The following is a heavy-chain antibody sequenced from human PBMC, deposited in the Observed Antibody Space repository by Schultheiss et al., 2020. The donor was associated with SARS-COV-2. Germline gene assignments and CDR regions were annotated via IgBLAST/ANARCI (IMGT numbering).Heavy chain of an antibody. J-gene: IGHJ4*02. D-gene: IGHD1-26*01. V-gene: IGHV3-33*01. Sequence: GESLKISCTASGFTFSNYGMHWVRQAPGKGLEWVAVIWYDGSNKYYADSVKGRFTISRDNSKNTLYLQMNSLRAEDTAVYYCAREWVGATDYWGQGTLVTVSS. CDR2: IWYDGSNK. CDR3: AREWVGATDY. CDR1: GFTFSNYG.